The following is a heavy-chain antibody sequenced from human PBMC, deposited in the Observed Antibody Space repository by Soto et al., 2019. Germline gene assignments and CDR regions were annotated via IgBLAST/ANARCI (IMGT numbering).Heavy chain of an antibody. CDR3: ATKYYDFWSGYSDV. D-gene: IGHD3-3*01. CDR1: GGSISSSSYY. CDR2: IYYSGST. J-gene: IGHJ6*02. V-gene: IGHV4-39*01. Sequence: NPSETLSLTCTVSGGSISSSSYYWGWIRQPPGKGLEWIGSIYYSGSTYYNPSLKSRVTISVDTSKNQFSLKLSSVTAADTAVYYCATKYYDFWSGYSDVWGQGTTVTVSS.